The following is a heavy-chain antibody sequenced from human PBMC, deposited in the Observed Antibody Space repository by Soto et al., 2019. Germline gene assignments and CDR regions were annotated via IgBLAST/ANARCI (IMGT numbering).Heavy chain of an antibody. Sequence: GGSLXLSCAASGFXFSSYWMNWVRQAPGKGLVWVSRINSDGSTTGYVDSVKGRFTISRDNAKNSLYLQMNSLRAEDTAVYYCARAGSWYGHSYYYYGMDVWGQGTTVTVSS. CDR3: ARAGSWYGHSYYYYGMDV. CDR1: GFXFSSYW. CDR2: INSDGSTT. V-gene: IGHV3-74*01. J-gene: IGHJ6*02. D-gene: IGHD6-13*01.